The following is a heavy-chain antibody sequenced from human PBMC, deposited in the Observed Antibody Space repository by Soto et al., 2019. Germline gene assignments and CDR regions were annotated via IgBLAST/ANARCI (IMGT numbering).Heavy chain of an antibody. CDR2: IWYDGSNK. V-gene: IGHV3-33*01. J-gene: IGHJ4*02. CDR3: ARDANYYDSSGYRYYFDY. Sequence: PGGSLRLSCAASGFTFSSYGMHWVGQAPGKGLEWVAVIWYDGSNKYYADSVKGRFTISRDNSKNTLYLQMNSLRAEDTAVYYCARDANYYDSSGYRYYFDYWGQGTLVTVSS. CDR1: GFTFSSYG. D-gene: IGHD3-22*01.